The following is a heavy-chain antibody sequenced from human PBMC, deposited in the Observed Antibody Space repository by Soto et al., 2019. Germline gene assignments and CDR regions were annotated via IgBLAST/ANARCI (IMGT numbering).Heavy chain of an antibody. CDR2: IGTAGDT. D-gene: IGHD5-18*01. Sequence: EVQLVESGGGLVQPGGSLRLSCAASGFTFSSSDMHWVRQAAGEGLEWVSGIGTAGDTYYPGSVKGRFTISTENDKNTLYLQMNSLRDGDTAVYSCARGLFDGYGGSYYFDYWGRGTLVTVSS. CDR1: GFTFSSSD. CDR3: ARGLFDGYGGSYYFDY. V-gene: IGHV3-13*04. J-gene: IGHJ4*02.